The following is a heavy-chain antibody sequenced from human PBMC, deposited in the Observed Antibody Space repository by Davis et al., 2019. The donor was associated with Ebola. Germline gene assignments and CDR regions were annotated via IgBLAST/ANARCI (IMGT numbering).Heavy chain of an antibody. CDR3: ARPYSSNWYGGVYFNY. CDR1: AYTFTADN. CDR2: INPNSGGT. J-gene: IGHJ4*01. V-gene: IGHV1-2*02. D-gene: IGHD6-13*01. Sequence: LALISCRASAYTFTADNNHWVRQARGQGLEWMGWINPNSGGTNYAQKFQGRVTMTRDTSISTAYMELSRLRSDDTAVYYCARPYSSNWYGGVYFNYWGQGALVTVSS.